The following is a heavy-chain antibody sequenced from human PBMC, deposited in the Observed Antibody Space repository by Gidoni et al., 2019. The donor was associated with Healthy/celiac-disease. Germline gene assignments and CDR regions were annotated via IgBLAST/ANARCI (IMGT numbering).Heavy chain of an antibody. J-gene: IGHJ5*02. CDR1: GFTFSSYA. D-gene: IGHD3-3*01. CDR3: AKDSRRYDFWSGHGPWFDP. CDR2: ISGSGGST. V-gene: IGHV3-23*01. Sequence: EVQLLESGGGLVQPGGSLRLSCAASGFTFSSYAMSWVRQAPGKGLEWVSAISGSGGSTYYADSVKGRLTISRDNSKNTLYLQMNSRRAEDKAVYYCAKDSRRYDFWSGHGPWFDPWGQGTLVTVSS.